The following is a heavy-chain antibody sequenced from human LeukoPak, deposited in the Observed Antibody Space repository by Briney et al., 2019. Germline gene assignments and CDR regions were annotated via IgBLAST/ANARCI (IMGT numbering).Heavy chain of an antibody. Sequence: GGSLRLSCAASGFTFSSCGMHWVRQAPGKGLEWVAFIRYDGSNKYYADSVKGRFTISRDNSKNTLYLQMNSLRAEDTAVYYCAKGVYDSSGYEDYWGQGTLVTVSS. CDR3: AKGVYDSSGYEDY. CDR1: GFTFSSCG. CDR2: IRYDGSNK. J-gene: IGHJ4*02. V-gene: IGHV3-30*02. D-gene: IGHD3-22*01.